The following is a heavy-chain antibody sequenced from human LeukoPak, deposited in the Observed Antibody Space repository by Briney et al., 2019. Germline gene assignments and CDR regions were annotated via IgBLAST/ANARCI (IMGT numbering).Heavy chain of an antibody. V-gene: IGHV3-11*01. Sequence: GGSLRLSCAASGSTFSDYYMSWIRQAPGKGLEWVSYISSSGSTIYYADSVKGRFTISRDNAKNSLYLQMNSLRAEDTAVYYCASSHDYGDYCPNYWGQGTLVTVSS. J-gene: IGHJ4*02. D-gene: IGHD4-17*01. CDR1: GSTFSDYY. CDR3: ASSHDYGDYCPNY. CDR2: ISSSGSTI.